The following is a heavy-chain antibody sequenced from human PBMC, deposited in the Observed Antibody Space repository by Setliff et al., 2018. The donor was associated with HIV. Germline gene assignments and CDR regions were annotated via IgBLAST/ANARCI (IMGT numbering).Heavy chain of an antibody. CDR2: IWPDDSDT. V-gene: IGHV5-51*01. J-gene: IGHJ5*02. CDR3: ARGLGVGATGWFDP. D-gene: IGHD1-26*01. CDR1: GYSFTNYW. Sequence: GESLKISCKSSGYSFTNYWVGWVRQMPGNGLEWMGLIWPDDSDTIYSPSFQVQVTISADKSISTAYLHWSSLEASDTAMYYCARGLGVGATGWFDPWGQGTLVTVSS.